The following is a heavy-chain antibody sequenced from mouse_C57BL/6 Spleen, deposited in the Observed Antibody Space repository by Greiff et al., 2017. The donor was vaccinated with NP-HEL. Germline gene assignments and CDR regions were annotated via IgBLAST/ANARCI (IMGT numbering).Heavy chain of an antibody. CDR3: ASYYSNAFDY. CDR2: ISSGSSTI. Sequence: EVKVVESGGGLVKPGGSLKLSCAASGFTFSDYGMHWVRQAPEKGLEWVAYISSGSSTIYYADTVKGRFTISRDNAKNTLFLQMTSLRSEDTAMYYCASYYSNAFDYWGQGTTLTVSS. J-gene: IGHJ2*01. V-gene: IGHV5-17*01. CDR1: GFTFSDYG. D-gene: IGHD2-5*01.